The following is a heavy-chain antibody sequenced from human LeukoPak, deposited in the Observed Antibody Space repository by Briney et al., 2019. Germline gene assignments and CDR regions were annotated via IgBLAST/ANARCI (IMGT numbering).Heavy chain of an antibody. V-gene: IGHV3-21*01. Sequence: PGGSLRLSCAASGFTFSSYRMNWVRQAPGKGLEWVSSISSSSSYIYYADSVKGRFTISRDNSKNTLYLQMNSLRAEDTAVYYCARKGDLRSFDYWGQGTLVTVSS. CDR2: ISSSSSYI. CDR3: ARKGDLRSFDY. J-gene: IGHJ4*02. CDR1: GFTFSSYR.